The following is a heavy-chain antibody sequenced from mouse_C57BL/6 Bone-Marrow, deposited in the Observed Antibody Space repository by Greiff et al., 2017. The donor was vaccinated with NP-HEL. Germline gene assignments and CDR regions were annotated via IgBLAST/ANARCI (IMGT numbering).Heavy chain of an antibody. CDR3: AIYSNYDPYAMDY. CDR1: GFTFSDYG. V-gene: IGHV5-17*01. Sequence: EVQGVESGGGLVKPGGSLKLSCAASGFTFSDYGMHWVRQAPEKGLEWVAYISSGSSTIYYADTVKGRFTISRDNAKNTLFLQMTSLRSEDTAMYYCAIYSNYDPYAMDYWGQGTSVTVSS. CDR2: ISSGSSTI. D-gene: IGHD2-5*01. J-gene: IGHJ4*01.